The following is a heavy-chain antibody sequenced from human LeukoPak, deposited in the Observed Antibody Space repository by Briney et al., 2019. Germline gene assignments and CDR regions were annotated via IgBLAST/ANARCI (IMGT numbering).Heavy chain of an antibody. D-gene: IGHD2-8*01. CDR1: GFTFSSYS. CDR2: ISSSSSYI. J-gene: IGHJ4*02. Sequence: GGSLRLPCAASGFTFSSYSMNWVRQAPGKGLEWVSSISSSSSYIYYADSVKGRFTISRDNAKNSLYLQMNSLRAEDTAVYYCARGPTDIVLMVYAIGGFDYWGQGTLVTVSS. CDR3: ARGPTDIVLMVYAIGGFDY. V-gene: IGHV3-21*01.